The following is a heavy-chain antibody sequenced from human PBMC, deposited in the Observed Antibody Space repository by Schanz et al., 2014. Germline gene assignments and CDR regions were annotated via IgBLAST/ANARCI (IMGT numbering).Heavy chain of an antibody. V-gene: IGHV4-34*01. D-gene: IGHD3-9*01. CDR2: IDHAGST. J-gene: IGHJ6*02. CDR1: GGSFSDYH. Sequence: QVQLQQWGAGLVKPSQTLSLTCAVYGGSFSDYHWSWIRQAPGKGLEWIGDIDHAGSTDYRPSLMSRATISVDTSKSQFSLRLTSVTAADTAVYYCARARFTGYYMDVWGQGTAVTVSS. CDR3: ARARFTGYYMDV.